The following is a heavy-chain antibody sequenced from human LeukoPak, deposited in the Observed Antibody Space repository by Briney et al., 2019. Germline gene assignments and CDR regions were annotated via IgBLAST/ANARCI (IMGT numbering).Heavy chain of an antibody. J-gene: IGHJ6*03. CDR1: GFTVSSNY. V-gene: IGHV3-53*01. CDR3: EAVYDSSGYYLGYMDV. D-gene: IGHD3-22*01. Sequence: GGSLRLSCAASGFTVSSNYMSWVRQAPGKWLEWVSVIYSGGSTYYADSVKGRFTIPRDNSKNTLYLQMNSLRAEDTAVYYCEAVYDSSGYYLGYMDVWGKGTTVTVSS. CDR2: IYSGGST.